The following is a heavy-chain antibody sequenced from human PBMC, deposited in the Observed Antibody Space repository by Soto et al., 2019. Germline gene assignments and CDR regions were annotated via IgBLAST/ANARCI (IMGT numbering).Heavy chain of an antibody. CDR1: GGFINNSAYY. V-gene: IGHV4-39*01. D-gene: IGHD6-13*01. CDR2: GYYGGRT. J-gene: IGHJ6*02. CDR3: ARHGAYSTSVYYYYGMDV. Sequence: QVHLQESGPGLVKPSETLSLTCTVSGGFINNSAYYCGWIRQPPGKGLDWIASGYYGGRTYYNPSLKSRVPFSLDTSKSRFSLELSSVTAADTAVYYCARHGAYSTSVYYYYGMDVWGQGTTVTVSS.